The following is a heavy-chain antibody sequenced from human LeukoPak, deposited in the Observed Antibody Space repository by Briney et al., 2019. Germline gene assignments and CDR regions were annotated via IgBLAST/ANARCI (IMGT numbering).Heavy chain of an antibody. V-gene: IGHV3-23*01. CDR1: TFIFSDYA. Sequence: PGGSLRLSCAASTFIFSDYAMTWVRQAPGKGLEWVSTISGGGDATYYADSVKGRFTISRDNSKNTLYLQMNSLRAEDTAVYYCAKGAGYSSSWTRDAFDIWGQGTMVTVSS. J-gene: IGHJ3*02. CDR3: AKGAGYSSSWTRDAFDI. CDR2: ISGGGDAT. D-gene: IGHD6-13*01.